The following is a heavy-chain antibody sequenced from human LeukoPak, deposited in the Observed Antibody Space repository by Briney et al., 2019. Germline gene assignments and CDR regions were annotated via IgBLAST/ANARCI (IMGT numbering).Heavy chain of an antibody. D-gene: IGHD5-24*01. CDR2: ISGRAGST. V-gene: IGHV3-23*01. CDR3: AKYRLIWLPAPVFEY. J-gene: IGHJ4*02. Sequence: GGSLRLSCAASGFTFSSYAMNWVRQAPGKGLEWVSAISGRAGSTSYADSVKGRFTISRDNSKNTLYLQMNSLRAEDTAVYYCAKYRLIWLPAPVFEYWGQGTLVTVSS. CDR1: GFTFSSYA.